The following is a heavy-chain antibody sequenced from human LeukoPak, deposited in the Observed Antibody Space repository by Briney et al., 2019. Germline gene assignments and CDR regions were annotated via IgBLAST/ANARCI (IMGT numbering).Heavy chain of an antibody. CDR3: ARDYSICSSTSCYKWFDP. D-gene: IGHD2-2*02. Sequence: SETLSLTCTVSGGSISSGGYYWSWIRQHPGKGLEWIGYIYYSGSTYYNPSLKSRVTISVGTSKNQFSLKLSSVTAADTAVYYCARDYSICSSTSCYKWFDPWGQGTLVTVSS. V-gene: IGHV4-31*03. CDR1: GGSISSGGYY. J-gene: IGHJ5*02. CDR2: IYYSGST.